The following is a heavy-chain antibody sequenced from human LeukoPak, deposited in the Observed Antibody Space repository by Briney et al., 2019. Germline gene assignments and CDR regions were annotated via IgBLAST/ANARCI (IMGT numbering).Heavy chain of an antibody. J-gene: IGHJ4*02. V-gene: IGHV1-69*05. Sequence: ASVKVSCKASGGTFSSYAISWVRQAPGQGLEWMGGIIPIFGTANYAQKFQGRVTITTDESTSTAYMELSSLRSEDKAVYYCARVVNDYKFDYWGQGTLVTVSS. CDR3: ARVVNDYKFDY. CDR1: GGTFSSYA. CDR2: IIPIFGTA. D-gene: IGHD4-11*01.